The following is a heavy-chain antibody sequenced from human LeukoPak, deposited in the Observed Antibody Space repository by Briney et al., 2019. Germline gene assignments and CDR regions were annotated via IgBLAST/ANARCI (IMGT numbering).Heavy chain of an antibody. Sequence: PSETLSLTCAVYGGSFSGYYWSWIRQPPGKWLEWIGEINHSGSTNYNPSLKSRVTISVDTSKNQFSLKLSSVTAADTAVYYCARGGWAYFDYWGQGTLVTVSS. D-gene: IGHD3-16*01. CDR1: GGSFSGYY. V-gene: IGHV4-34*01. CDR2: INHSGST. J-gene: IGHJ4*02. CDR3: ARGGWAYFDY.